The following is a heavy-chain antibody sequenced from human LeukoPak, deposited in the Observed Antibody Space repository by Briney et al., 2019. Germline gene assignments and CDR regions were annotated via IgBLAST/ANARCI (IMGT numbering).Heavy chain of an antibody. D-gene: IGHD2-2*01. CDR3: ARVEVVPAAKRDNWFDP. Sequence: ASVKVSCKASGYTFTSYAMHWVRQAPGQRLEWMGWINAGNGNTKYSQKFQGRVTITRDTSASTAYMELSSLRSEDTAVYYCARVEVVPAAKRDNWFDPWGQGTLVTVSS. CDR2: INAGNGNT. V-gene: IGHV1-3*01. CDR1: GYTFTSYA. J-gene: IGHJ5*02.